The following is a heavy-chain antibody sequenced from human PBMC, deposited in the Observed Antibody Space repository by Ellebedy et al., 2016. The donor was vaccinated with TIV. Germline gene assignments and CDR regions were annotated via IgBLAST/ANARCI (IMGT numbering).Heavy chain of an antibody. Sequence: ASVKVSCXASGYTFTDYYIHWVRQAPGQGLEWLGWINSNSGDTNYAQKFQGWVTMTRDTSITTAYMELNRLTSGDTAMYYCAREDGYHSRGTFDIWGQGTMVTVSS. V-gene: IGHV1-2*04. J-gene: IGHJ3*02. CDR1: GYTFTDYY. D-gene: IGHD5-24*01. CDR2: INSNSGDT. CDR3: AREDGYHSRGTFDI.